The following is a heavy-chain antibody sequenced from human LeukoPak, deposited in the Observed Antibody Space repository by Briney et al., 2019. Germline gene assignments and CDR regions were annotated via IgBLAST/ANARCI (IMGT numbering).Heavy chain of an antibody. CDR2: IKRDGSEK. V-gene: IGHV3-7*01. J-gene: IGHJ5*01. CDR3: VRALVAAATPGAWFDS. Sequence: GGSLRLPCAASGFTFSDYWMTWVRQAPGKGLEWVANIKRDGSEKYYVDSLKGRFTISRDNAKNSLYLQMNSLRVEDTAVYYCVRALVAAATPGAWFDSWGQGTLVTVSS. D-gene: IGHD2-15*01. CDR1: GFTFSDYW.